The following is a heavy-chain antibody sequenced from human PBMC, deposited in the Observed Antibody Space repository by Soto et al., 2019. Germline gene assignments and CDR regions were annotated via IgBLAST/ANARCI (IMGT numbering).Heavy chain of an antibody. Sequence: ASVKVSCKASGYTFTSYGISWVRQAPGQGLEWMGWISAYNGNTNYAQKLQGRVTMTTDTSTSTAYMELRSLRSDDTAVYYCARRHSRNWKGWAFDDWGQGPLGTVSS. CDR3: ARRHSRNWKGWAFDD. V-gene: IGHV1-18*01. D-gene: IGHD1-1*01. J-gene: IGHJ4*02. CDR1: GYTFTSYG. CDR2: ISAYNGNT.